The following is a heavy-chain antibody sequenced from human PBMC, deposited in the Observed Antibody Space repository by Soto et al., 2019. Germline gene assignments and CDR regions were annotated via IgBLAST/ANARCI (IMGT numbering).Heavy chain of an antibody. V-gene: IGHV4-34*01. Sequence: SETLSLTCAVYGGSFSGYYWSWIRQPPGKGLEWIGEINHSGSTNYNPSLKSRVTISVDTSKNQFSLKLSSVTAADTAEYYCARSPAMGSSADEFFDYWGQGTLVTVSS. CDR3: ARSPAMGSSADEFFDY. CDR1: GGSFSGYY. D-gene: IGHD6-6*01. CDR2: INHSGST. J-gene: IGHJ4*02.